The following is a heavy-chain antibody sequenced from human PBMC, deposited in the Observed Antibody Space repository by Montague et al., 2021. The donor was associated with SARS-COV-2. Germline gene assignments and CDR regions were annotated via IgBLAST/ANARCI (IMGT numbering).Heavy chain of an antibody. CDR3: ARDSYLIVATIGALGFDY. CDR1: GFTFSSYA. Sequence: SLRLSCAASGFTFSSYAMHWVRQAPGKGLEWVAVISYDGSNKYYADSVKGRFTISRDNSKNTLYLQMNSLRAEDTAVYYCARDSYLIVATIGALGFDYWGQGTLVTVSS. CDR2: ISYDGSNK. D-gene: IGHD5-12*01. V-gene: IGHV3-30*04. J-gene: IGHJ4*02.